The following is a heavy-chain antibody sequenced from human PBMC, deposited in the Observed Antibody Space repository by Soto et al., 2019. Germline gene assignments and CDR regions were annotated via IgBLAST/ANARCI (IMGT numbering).Heavy chain of an antibody. D-gene: IGHD3-22*01. Sequence: ESGGGLVKPGGSLRLSCAASGFTFSLYSMIWVRQAPGKGLEWVASITSSSSYIYYEDSLKGRFTISRDNAKNSLFLQLDSLRAEDTAVYFCVRARSTDSRPDYWGQGTLVTVSS. V-gene: IGHV3-21*01. CDR1: GFTFSLYS. CDR3: VRARSTDSRPDY. CDR2: ITSSSSYI. J-gene: IGHJ4*02.